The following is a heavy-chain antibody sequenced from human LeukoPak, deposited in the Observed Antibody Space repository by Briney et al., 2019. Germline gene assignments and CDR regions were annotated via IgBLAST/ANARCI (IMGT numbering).Heavy chain of an antibody. Sequence: PGGSLRLSCAASGFTFDDFTMHWVRQAPGKGLEWVSLISWNGGSSFYADSVEGRFTISRDNSKNTLYLQMNSLRAEDTAVYYCAKGRFEYYYYYGMDVWGQGTTVTVSS. CDR1: GFTFDDFT. V-gene: IGHV3-43*01. CDR2: ISWNGGSS. J-gene: IGHJ6*02. D-gene: IGHD3-3*01. CDR3: AKGRFEYYYYYGMDV.